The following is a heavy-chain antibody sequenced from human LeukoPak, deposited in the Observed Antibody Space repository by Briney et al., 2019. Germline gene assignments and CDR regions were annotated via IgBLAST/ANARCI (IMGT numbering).Heavy chain of an antibody. CDR1: GGSIISSSNY. Sequence: SETLSLTCTVSGGSIISSSNYWGWIRQPPGKGLEWIGSIYYSGNTYYNPSLTSRATISVDTSKNQFSLRLSSVTAADTAVYYCARLRAPGSHHYWYFDLWGRGTLVTVSS. J-gene: IGHJ2*01. V-gene: IGHV4-39*01. CDR2: IYYSGNT. D-gene: IGHD1-26*01. CDR3: ARLRAPGSHHYWYFDL.